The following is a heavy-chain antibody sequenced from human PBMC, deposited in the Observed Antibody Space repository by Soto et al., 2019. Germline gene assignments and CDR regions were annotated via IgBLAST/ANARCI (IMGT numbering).Heavy chain of an antibody. CDR1: GGSISSSSYY. CDR2: IYYSGST. J-gene: IGHJ6*02. CDR3: ARKKAFDFWSGYFEDV. D-gene: IGHD3-3*01. V-gene: IGHV4-39*01. Sequence: QLQLQESGPGLVKPSETLSLTCTVSGGSISSSSYYWGWIRQPPGKGLEWIGSIYYSGSTYYNPSLKRRVTISVDTSKNQFSLKLSSVTAADTAVYYCARKKAFDFWSGYFEDVWGQGTTVTVSS.